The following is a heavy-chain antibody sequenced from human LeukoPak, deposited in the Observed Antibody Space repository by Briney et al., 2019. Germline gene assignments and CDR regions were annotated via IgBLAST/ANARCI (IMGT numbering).Heavy chain of an antibody. J-gene: IGHJ5*02. Sequence: SETLSLTCTVSGGSISRYYWSWIRHPPAKGLEWIGYIYYSGSTNYNPSLKSRVTISVDTSKNQFSLKLSCVTAAATAVEYCAGDSYSFDHWFDPWGQGTLVTVSS. D-gene: IGHD5-18*01. CDR3: AGDSYSFDHWFDP. V-gene: IGHV4-59*01. CDR2: IYYSGST. CDR1: GGSISRYY.